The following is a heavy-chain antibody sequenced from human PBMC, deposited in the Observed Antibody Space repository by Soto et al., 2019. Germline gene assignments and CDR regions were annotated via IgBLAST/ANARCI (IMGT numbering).Heavy chain of an antibody. V-gene: IGHV4-39*01. Sequence: PSEILSLTCTSTGDSITSTDYYWGWIRNPPAKGLEWVASIYYSGGTYHNPSLKSRVTISVDTSKSQFSRKVTSGTAADTAVYYCARRWRTGYSTVFGVVMGWFDPWGQGTLVAVSS. J-gene: IGHJ5*02. CDR1: GDSITSTDYY. CDR3: ARRWRTGYSTVFGVVMGWFDP. CDR2: IYYSGGT. D-gene: IGHD3-3*01.